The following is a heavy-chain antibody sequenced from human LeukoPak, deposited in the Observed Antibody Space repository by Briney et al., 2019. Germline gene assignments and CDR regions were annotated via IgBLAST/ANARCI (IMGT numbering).Heavy chain of an antibody. D-gene: IGHD4-17*01. Sequence: GGFLRLSCAASGFTFSSYGMHWVRQAPGKGLEWVAVISYDGSNKYYADSVKGRFTISRDNSKNTLYLQMNSLRAEDTAVYYCAKVDGDYYYYGMDVWGKGTTVTVSS. CDR1: GFTFSSYG. CDR2: ISYDGSNK. J-gene: IGHJ6*04. CDR3: AKVDGDYYYYGMDV. V-gene: IGHV3-30*18.